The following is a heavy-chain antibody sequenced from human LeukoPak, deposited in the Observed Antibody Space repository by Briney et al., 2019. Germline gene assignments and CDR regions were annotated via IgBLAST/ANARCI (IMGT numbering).Heavy chain of an antibody. J-gene: IGHJ5*02. D-gene: IGHD6-13*01. CDR1: RFTFSSYG. CDR2: IWYDGSNK. Sequence: GRSLRLSCAASRFTFSSYGMHWVRQAPGKGLEWVAVIWYDGSNKFYADSVKGRFTISRDNSKNTLYLQMNSLRAEDTAVYYCAREYSAGWFDPWGQGTLVTVSS. V-gene: IGHV3-33*01. CDR3: AREYSAGWFDP.